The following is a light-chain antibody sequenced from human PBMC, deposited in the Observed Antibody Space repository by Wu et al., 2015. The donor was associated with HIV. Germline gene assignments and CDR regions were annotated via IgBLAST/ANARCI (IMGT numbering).Light chain of an antibody. J-gene: IGKJ4*01. CDR2: DAS. V-gene: IGKV3-11*01. CDR1: QSVGRF. CDR3: LQEYNYPLT. Sequence: EIVLTQSPGTLSLSPGERATLSCRASQSVGRFLAWYQQKPGQAPRLLMYDASNRATGIPARFSGSGSGTDFTLTISSLEPEDFAVYYCLQEYNYPLTFGEGPRSEIK.